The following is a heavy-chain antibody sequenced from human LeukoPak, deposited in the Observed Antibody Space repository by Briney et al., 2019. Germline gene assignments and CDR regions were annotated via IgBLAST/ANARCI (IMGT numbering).Heavy chain of an antibody. Sequence: SETLSLTCTVSAGSISSNSYYWGWIRQPPGKGLEWIGSIYYTGSTYYNPSLKSRVTVSLDTSKNQFSLKLSSVTAADTAVYYCARGVVAAAGRTFDFWGQGTLVTVSS. J-gene: IGHJ4*02. CDR2: IYYTGST. V-gene: IGHV4-39*07. CDR1: AGSISSNSYY. CDR3: ARGVVAAAGRTFDF. D-gene: IGHD6-13*01.